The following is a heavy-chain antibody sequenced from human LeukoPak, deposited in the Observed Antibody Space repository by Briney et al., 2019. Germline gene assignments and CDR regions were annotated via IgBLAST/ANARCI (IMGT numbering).Heavy chain of an antibody. CDR1: GGSISSYY. J-gene: IGHJ6*02. V-gene: IGHV4-59*01. Sequence: SETLSLTCTVSGGSISSYYWSWIRQPPGKGLEWIGYIYYSGSTNYNPSLKSRVTISVDTSKNQFSLKLRSVTAADTAVHYCARDRQWLTSGESYYYGMDVWGQGTTVTVSS. CDR2: IYYSGST. D-gene: IGHD6-19*01. CDR3: ARDRQWLTSGESYYYGMDV.